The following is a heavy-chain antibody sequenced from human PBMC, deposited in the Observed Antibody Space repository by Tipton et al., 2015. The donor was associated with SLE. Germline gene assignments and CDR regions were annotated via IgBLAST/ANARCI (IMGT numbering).Heavy chain of an antibody. CDR1: GGSISSGSYY. Sequence: TLSLTCTVSGGSISSGSYYWSWIRQPAGKGLEWIGRIYTSGSTNYNPSLKSRVTISVDTSKNQLSLKLTSVTTADTAVYYCARDRWFRELWGQGTLVTVSS. J-gene: IGHJ4*02. CDR3: ARDRWFREL. CDR2: IYTSGST. D-gene: IGHD3-10*01. V-gene: IGHV4-61*02.